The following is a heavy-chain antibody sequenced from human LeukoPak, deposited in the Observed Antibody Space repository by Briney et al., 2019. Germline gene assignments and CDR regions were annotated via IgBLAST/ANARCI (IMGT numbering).Heavy chain of an antibody. J-gene: IGHJ4*02. CDR1: GFTFNSYA. D-gene: IGHD3-16*01. CDR3: ARDGFGTGSN. V-gene: IGHV3-23*01. Sequence: GGSLRLSCAASGFTFNSYALSWVRQAPGKGLEWVSAISGSAVTTYYADSVKGRFTISRDNSKNTLYLQMNTLRADDTAVYYCARDGFGTGSNWGQGTLVTVSS. CDR2: ISGSAVTT.